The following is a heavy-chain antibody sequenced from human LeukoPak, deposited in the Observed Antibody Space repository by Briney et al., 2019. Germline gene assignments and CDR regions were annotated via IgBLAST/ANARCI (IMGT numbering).Heavy chain of an antibody. V-gene: IGHV1-46*01. D-gene: IGHD2-2*01. Sequence: ASVTVSCTASGYTFTSYYMHWVRQAPGQGLEWMGIINPSGGSTSYAQKFQGRVTMTRDTSTSTVYMELSSLRSEDTAVYYCAREVIGYCSSTSCPFDPWGQGTLVTVSS. CDR2: INPSGGST. J-gene: IGHJ5*02. CDR1: GYTFTSYY. CDR3: AREVIGYCSSTSCPFDP.